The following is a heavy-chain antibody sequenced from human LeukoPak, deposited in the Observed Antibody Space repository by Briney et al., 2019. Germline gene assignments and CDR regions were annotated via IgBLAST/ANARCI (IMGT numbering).Heavy chain of an antibody. Sequence: SETLSLTCAVYGGSFSGYYWSWIRQPPGKGLEWIGEINHSGSTNYNPSLKSRVTISVDTSKNQFSLKLSSVTAADTAVYYCARHPLRSSSPNYWGQGTLVTVSS. CDR1: GGSFSGYY. D-gene: IGHD6-6*01. J-gene: IGHJ4*02. CDR2: INHSGST. V-gene: IGHV4-34*01. CDR3: ARHPLRSSSPNY.